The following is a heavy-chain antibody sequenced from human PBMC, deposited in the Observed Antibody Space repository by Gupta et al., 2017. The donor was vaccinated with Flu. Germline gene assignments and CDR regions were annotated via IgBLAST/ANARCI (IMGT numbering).Heavy chain of an antibody. CDR2: ISGSGGYT. J-gene: IGHJ6*02. Sequence: NYAMTWVRQAPGKGLEWVSAISGSGGYTYYANSVKGRFTISRDNSKNTLYLQLNSLRAEDTAIYYCAKGNGDLYYYGMDVWGQGTTVTVSS. CDR1: NYA. CDR3: AKGNGDLYYYGMDV. V-gene: IGHV3-23*01. D-gene: IGHD4-17*01.